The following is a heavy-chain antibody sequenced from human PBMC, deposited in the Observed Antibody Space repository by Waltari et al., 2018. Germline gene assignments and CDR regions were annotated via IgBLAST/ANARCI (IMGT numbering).Heavy chain of an antibody. D-gene: IGHD3-22*01. Sequence: QLQLQESGPGLVKPSETLSLTCTVSGGSISSSSYYWGLIRTTPGTGLEWIGGIYSSGSTYYNPYHKSRVTISGDTSKNQFSLKLSSVTAADTAVYYCARGGYYDSSGYYYGWYFDLWGRGTLVTVSS. CDR1: GGSISSSSYY. CDR2: IYSSGST. V-gene: IGHV4-39*07. CDR3: ARGGYYDSSGYYYGWYFDL. J-gene: IGHJ2*01.